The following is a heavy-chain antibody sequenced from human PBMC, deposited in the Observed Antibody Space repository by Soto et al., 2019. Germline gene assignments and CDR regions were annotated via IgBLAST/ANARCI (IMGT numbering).Heavy chain of an antibody. D-gene: IGHD3-22*01. CDR3: AREGPTYYDSSGYYFDY. V-gene: IGHV4-38-2*02. CDR1: GYSISSGYY. Sequence: SETLSLTCAVSGYSISSGYYWGWIRQPPGKGLEWIGSIYHSGSTYYNPSLKSRVTISVDTSKNQFSLKLSSVTAADTAVYYCAREGPTYYDSSGYYFDYWGQGTLVTVSS. CDR2: IYHSGST. J-gene: IGHJ4*02.